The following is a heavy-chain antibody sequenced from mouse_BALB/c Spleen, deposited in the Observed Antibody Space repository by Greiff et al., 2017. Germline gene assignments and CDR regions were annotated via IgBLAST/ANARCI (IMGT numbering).Heavy chain of an antibody. Sequence: DVHLVESGGGLVKPGGSLKLSCAASGFTFSSYAMSWVRQSPEKRLEWVAEISSGGSYTYYPDTVTGRFTISRDNAKNTLYLEMSSLRSEDTAMYYCARGPPYPMDYWGQGTSVTVSS. CDR2: ISSGGSYT. J-gene: IGHJ4*01. CDR3: ARGPPYPMDY. V-gene: IGHV5-9-4*01. CDR1: GFTFSSYA.